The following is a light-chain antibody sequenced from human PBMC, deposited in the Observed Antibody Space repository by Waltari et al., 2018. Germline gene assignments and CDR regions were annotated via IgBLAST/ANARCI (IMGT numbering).Light chain of an antibody. J-gene: IGLJ2*01. CDR1: SRDVGDYDY. Sequence: QSALTQPASVSGSPGQSITISCTGTSRDVGDYDYVSWYQQHQGKAPKLMIYEVSNRPSGVSNRFSGSKSGNTASLTISGLQAEDEADYYCSSYTGSTTLVVFGGGTKLTVL. CDR2: EVS. V-gene: IGLV2-14*01. CDR3: SSYTGSTTLVV.